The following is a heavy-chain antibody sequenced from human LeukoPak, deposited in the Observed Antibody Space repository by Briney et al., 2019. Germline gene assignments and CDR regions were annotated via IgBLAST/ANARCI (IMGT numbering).Heavy chain of an antibody. D-gene: IGHD6-13*01. Sequence: GGSLRLSCAASGFTFTNHWMSWVRQAPGKGLEGVANINQAGSQIYYVDSVKGRFTISRDNAKNSLHLQMNSLSAEDTALYYCARVPTAGRGFDGWGQGTLVTVSS. CDR2: INQAGSQI. CDR1: GFTFTNHW. V-gene: IGHV3-7*03. J-gene: IGHJ4*02. CDR3: ARVPTAGRGFDG.